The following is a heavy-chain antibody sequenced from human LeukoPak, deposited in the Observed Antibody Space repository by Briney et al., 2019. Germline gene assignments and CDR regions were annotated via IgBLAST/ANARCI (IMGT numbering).Heavy chain of an antibody. CDR2: INPNSGGT. CDR3: ARARWQLVPYFDS. CDR1: GYTFTSYY. D-gene: IGHD6-6*01. V-gene: IGHV1-2*02. J-gene: IGHJ4*02. Sequence: ASVTASCKASGYTFTSYYIHWVRQAPGQGLEWMGWINPNSGGTNFAQKFQGRVAMTRDTSISTAYLELGSLRSDDTAVYFCARARWQLVPYFDSWGQGTLVTVSS.